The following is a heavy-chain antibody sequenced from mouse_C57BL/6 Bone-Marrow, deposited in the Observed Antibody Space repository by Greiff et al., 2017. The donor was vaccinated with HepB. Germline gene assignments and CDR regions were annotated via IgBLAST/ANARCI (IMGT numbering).Heavy chain of an antibody. CDR3: AREYYGTGWFAY. D-gene: IGHD1-1*01. V-gene: IGHV5-17*01. CDR1: GFTFSDYG. CDR2: ISSGSSTI. J-gene: IGHJ3*01. Sequence: EVMLVESGGGLVQPGGSLKLSCAASGFTFSDYGMHWVRQAPEKGLEWVAYISSGSSTIYYADTVKGRFTISRDNTKNILFLQMTSLRAEDTAMYYCAREYYGTGWFAYWGQGTLVTVSA.